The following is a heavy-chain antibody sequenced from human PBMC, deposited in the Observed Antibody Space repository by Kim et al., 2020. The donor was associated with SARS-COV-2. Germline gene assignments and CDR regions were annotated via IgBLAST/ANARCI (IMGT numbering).Heavy chain of an antibody. Sequence: NKYSADSVKGRIPISRDNSKNTLYLQMNSLRAEDTAVYYCAKDPSGGFDYWGQGTLVTVSS. J-gene: IGHJ4*02. V-gene: IGHV3-30*02. D-gene: IGHD2-15*01. CDR2: NK. CDR3: AKDPSGGFDY.